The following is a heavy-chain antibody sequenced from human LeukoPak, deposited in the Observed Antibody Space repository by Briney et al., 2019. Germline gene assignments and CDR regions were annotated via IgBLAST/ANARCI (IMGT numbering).Heavy chain of an antibody. D-gene: IGHD3-22*01. J-gene: IGHJ4*02. CDR3: ASAPNYYVSSGSDH. CDR1: GGSFSSYS. V-gene: IGHV4-34*01. CDR2: SSHSGSP. Sequence: SETLSLTCAVYGGSFSSYSWSWVRQPPGKGLEWIGESSHSGSPNYSPSLKSRVTMSLDTSRNQFSLRLNSVTAAGTAVYYCASAPNYYVSSGSDHWGQGILVTVSS.